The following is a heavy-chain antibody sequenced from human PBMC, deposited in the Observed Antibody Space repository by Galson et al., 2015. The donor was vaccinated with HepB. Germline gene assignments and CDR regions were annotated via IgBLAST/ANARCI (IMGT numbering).Heavy chain of an antibody. D-gene: IGHD4-17*01. CDR3: ARVADADYGDHTHFDY. V-gene: IGHV3-11*06. CDR2: ISGSTIYT. CDR1: GFIFSDYY. J-gene: IGHJ4*02. Sequence: SLRLSCAASGFIFSDYYMSWIHQAPGKGLEWISHISGSTIYTNYAGSVKGRFTISRDNAKNSLYLHLNSVTAEDTAVYYCARVADADYGDHTHFDYWGQGTLVTVSS.